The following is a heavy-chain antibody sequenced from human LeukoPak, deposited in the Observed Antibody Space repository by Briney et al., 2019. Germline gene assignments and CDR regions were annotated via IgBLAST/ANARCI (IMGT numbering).Heavy chain of an antibody. Sequence: SETLSLTCTVSGGSISSSSYYWGWIRQPPGKGLEWIASIYYSGSTYYNPSLKSRVTISVDTSENQFSLKLSSVTAADTAVYYCATIGILTGYCSGGSCYSGNYWGQGTLVTVSS. J-gene: IGHJ4*02. CDR3: ATIGILTGYCSGGSCYSGNY. CDR1: GGSISSSSYY. D-gene: IGHD2-15*01. CDR2: IYYSGST. V-gene: IGHV4-39*01.